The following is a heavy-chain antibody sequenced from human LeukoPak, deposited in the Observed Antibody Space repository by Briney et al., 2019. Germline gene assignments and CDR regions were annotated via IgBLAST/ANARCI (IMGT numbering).Heavy chain of an antibody. Sequence: SETLSLTCTVSGGPVRNSYWSWVRHSAGTGMQWIGRIHGTLGSTNHNPSLKSRVVMSLDTSSNQFSLRLSAMSAADTATYYCARIFDRDIWGQGTLVTVSP. D-gene: IGHD3-3*01. J-gene: IGHJ3*02. CDR2: IHGTLGST. V-gene: IGHV4-4*07. CDR3: ARIFDRDI. CDR1: GGPVRNSY.